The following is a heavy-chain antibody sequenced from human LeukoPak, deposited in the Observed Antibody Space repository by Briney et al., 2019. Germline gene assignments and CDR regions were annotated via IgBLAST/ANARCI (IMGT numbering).Heavy chain of an antibody. V-gene: IGHV3-7*01. Sequence: GGSLRLSCAASGFTFSTYWMMWVRQAPEKGLEWVANINQGGSEKHYVESVKGRFNISRDNAKNSLYLQVNSLRAEDTAVYYCVRDLDYWGQGTLVTVSS. CDR2: INQGGSEK. J-gene: IGHJ4*02. CDR3: VRDLDY. CDR1: GFTFSTYW.